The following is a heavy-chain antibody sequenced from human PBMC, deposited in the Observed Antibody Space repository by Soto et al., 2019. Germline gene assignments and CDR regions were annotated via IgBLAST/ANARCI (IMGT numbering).Heavy chain of an antibody. Sequence: GGSLRLSCEASGFTFSGYWMSWVRQAPGKGLEWVADIKHDGSVQYYVDSVKGRFTISRDNAKKLLYLQMNGLRAEDTALYYCARAPYSNAWYRFDRWGQGTLVTVSS. D-gene: IGHD4-4*01. CDR2: IKHDGSVQ. CDR3: ARAPYSNAWYRFDR. J-gene: IGHJ4*02. V-gene: IGHV3-7*03. CDR1: GFTFSGYW.